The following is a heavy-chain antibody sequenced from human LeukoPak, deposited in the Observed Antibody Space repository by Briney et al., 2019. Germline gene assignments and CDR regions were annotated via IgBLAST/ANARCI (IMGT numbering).Heavy chain of an antibody. CDR3: ARLHMDV. CDR2: INHSGST. CDR1: GGSFGGYY. V-gene: IGHV4-34*01. J-gene: IGHJ6*03. Sequence: SETLSLTCAVYGGSFGGYYWSWIRQPPGKGLEWIGEINHSGSTNYNPSLKSRVTISVDTSKNQFSLKLSSVTAADTAVYYCARLHMDVWGKGTTVTVSS.